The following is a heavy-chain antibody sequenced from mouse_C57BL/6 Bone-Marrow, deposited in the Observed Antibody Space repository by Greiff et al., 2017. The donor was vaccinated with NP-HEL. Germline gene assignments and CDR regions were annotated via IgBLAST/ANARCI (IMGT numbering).Heavy chain of an antibody. CDR2: ISSGSSTI. CDR1: GFTFSDYG. J-gene: IGHJ4*01. D-gene: IGHD1-1*01. V-gene: IGHV5-17*01. Sequence: EVQLVESGGGLVKPGGSLKLSCAASGFTFSDYGMHWVRQAPEKGQEWVAYISSGSSTIYYADTVKGRFTISRDNAKNTLFLQMTSLRSEDTAMYYCARYYGRECYYAMDYWGQGTSVTVSS. CDR3: ARYYGRECYYAMDY.